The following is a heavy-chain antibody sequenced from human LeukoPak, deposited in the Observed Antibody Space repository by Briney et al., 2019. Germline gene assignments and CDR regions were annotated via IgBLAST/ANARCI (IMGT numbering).Heavy chain of an antibody. J-gene: IGHJ6*03. CDR1: GFTFTNSA. Sequence: PGGSLRLSCAASGFTFTNSAMTWVRQAPAKGLEWVSSSSDSTDKTFYADSVKGRFTISRDNSKSTLYLEVNSLRAEDTAVYYCAKGIGTTFRFRTYYYYYYMDVWGKGTTVTVSS. CDR3: AKGIGTTFRFRTYYYYYYMDV. CDR2: SSDSTDKT. V-gene: IGHV3-23*01. D-gene: IGHD1-7*01.